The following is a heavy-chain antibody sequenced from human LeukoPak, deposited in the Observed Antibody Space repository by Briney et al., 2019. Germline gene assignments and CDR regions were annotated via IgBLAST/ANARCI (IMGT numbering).Heavy chain of an antibody. Sequence: GGSLRLSCAASGVTFSGYSMNWVRQAPGKGLEWVSAITATSLHIYYADSVKGRFTISRDNAKNSLYLQMNSLRAEDTAVYYCARRIAVAGTCDYWGQGTLVTVSS. V-gene: IGHV3-21*01. CDR2: ITATSLHI. D-gene: IGHD6-19*01. J-gene: IGHJ4*02. CDR1: GVTFSGYS. CDR3: ARRIAVAGTCDY.